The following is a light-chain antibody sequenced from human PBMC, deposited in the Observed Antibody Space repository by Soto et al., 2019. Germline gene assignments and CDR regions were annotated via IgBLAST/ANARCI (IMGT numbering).Light chain of an antibody. CDR2: SAS. V-gene: IGKV1-9*01. CDR1: QALCNY. Sequence: DIQLTQSPSVLSASVGDTVTITCRASQALCNYLAWYQQKPGKAPDLLIYSASTLQIGVPSRFSGSGSETEFSLTIRALQPEDFATYYCQQLSRYPLTFGGGTKVDIK. CDR3: QQLSRYPLT. J-gene: IGKJ4*01.